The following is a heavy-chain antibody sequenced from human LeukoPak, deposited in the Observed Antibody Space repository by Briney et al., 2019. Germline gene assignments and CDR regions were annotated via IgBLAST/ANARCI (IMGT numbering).Heavy chain of an antibody. CDR3: ARDSGLYSGSYLFAREDNWFDP. CDR1: GFPFSNYP. J-gene: IGHJ5*02. D-gene: IGHD1-26*01. V-gene: IGHV3-30-3*01. CDR2: ISGDGNTE. Sequence: PGGSLRLSCAASGFPFSNYPMHWVRQAPGRGLEWVALISGDGNTENYADSVKGRFTISRDNAKNSLYLQMNSLRAEDTAVYYCARDSGLYSGSYLFAREDNWFDPWGQGTLVTVSS.